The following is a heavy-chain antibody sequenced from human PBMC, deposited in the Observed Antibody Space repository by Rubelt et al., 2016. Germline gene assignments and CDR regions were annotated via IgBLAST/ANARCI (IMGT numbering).Heavy chain of an antibody. CDR1: GYTFTSYG. D-gene: IGHD3-10*01. Sequence: QVQLVQSGAEVKKPGASVKVSCKASGYTFTSYGISWVRQAPGQGLEWMGWISAYNGNTNYAQKLHGRVTMTTDTSTGTAYMELRGLRSDDTAVYYCARDPLPVRGVIMTPTHWGQGTLVTVSS. V-gene: IGHV1-18*01. CDR3: ARDPLPVRGVIMTPTH. CDR2: ISAYNGNT. J-gene: IGHJ4*02.